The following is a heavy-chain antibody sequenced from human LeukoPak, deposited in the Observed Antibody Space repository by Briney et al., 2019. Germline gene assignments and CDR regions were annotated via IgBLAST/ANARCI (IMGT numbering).Heavy chain of an antibody. CDR2: IYYSGST. Sequence: SETLSLTCTVSGGSISSSSYYWGWIRQPPGKGLEWIGSIYYSGSTYYNPSLKSRVTISVDTSKNQFSLKLSSVTAADTAVYYCARDRSGSYNLWGQGTLVTVSS. J-gene: IGHJ5*02. V-gene: IGHV4-39*07. CDR3: ARDRSGSYNL. CDR1: GGSISSSSYY. D-gene: IGHD3-10*01.